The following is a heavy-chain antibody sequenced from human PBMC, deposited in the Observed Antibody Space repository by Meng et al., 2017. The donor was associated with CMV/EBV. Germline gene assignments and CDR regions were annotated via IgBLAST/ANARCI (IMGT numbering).Heavy chain of an antibody. CDR3: ARILGGYWAAAWFDP. V-gene: IGHV1-18*01. CDR2: ISAYNGNT. J-gene: IGHJ5*02. D-gene: IGHD2-21*02. CDR1: GYTFTSYG. Sequence: ASVKVSCKASGYTFTSYGISWVRQAPGQGLEWMGWISAYNGNTNYAQKLQGRVTMTTDTSTSTAYMELRSLRSDDTAVYYCARILGGYWAAAWFDPWGQGTLVTVSS.